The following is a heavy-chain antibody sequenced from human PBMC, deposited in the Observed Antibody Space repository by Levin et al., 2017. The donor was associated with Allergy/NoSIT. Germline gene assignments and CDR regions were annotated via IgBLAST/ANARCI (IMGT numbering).Heavy chain of an antibody. V-gene: IGHV4-59*08. CDR3: AGSRRSWYFDY. J-gene: IGHJ4*02. CDR2: IYYSGST. CDR1: GGSISSYY. D-gene: IGHD6-13*01. Sequence: SETLSLTCTVSGGSISSYYWSWIRQPPGKGLEWIGYIYYSGSTNYNPSLKSRVTISVDTSKNQFSLKLSSVTAADTAVYYCAGSRRSWYFDYWGQGTLVTVSS.